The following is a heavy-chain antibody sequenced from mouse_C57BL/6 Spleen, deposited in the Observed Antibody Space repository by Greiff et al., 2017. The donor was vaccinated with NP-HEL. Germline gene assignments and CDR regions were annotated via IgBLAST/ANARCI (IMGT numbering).Heavy chain of an antibody. V-gene: IGHV3-2*02. Sequence: DVQLQESGPGLVKPSQSLSLTCTVTGYSITSGYGWNWIRQFPGNKLEWMGHISYSGSTNYNPSLKSRISIPRDTSKNQFFLQLNSVTTEDTATYYCARTARIKYWGQGTTLIVSS. CDR3: ARTARIKY. D-gene: IGHD1-2*01. J-gene: IGHJ2*01. CDR2: ISYSGST. CDR1: GYSITSGYG.